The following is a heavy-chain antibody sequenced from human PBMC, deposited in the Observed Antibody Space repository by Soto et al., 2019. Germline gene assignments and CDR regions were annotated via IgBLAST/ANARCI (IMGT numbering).Heavy chain of an antibody. V-gene: IGHV4-38-2*02. CDR3: ARDLYHYDSSGYYGEHYFDY. CDR1: GEYISNGYY. D-gene: IGHD3-22*01. Sequence: KPSETLSLTCAVSGEYISNGYYWAWIRQPPGKWLEWIGSIFHSGTTYYNPSIKSRVTIAVDTSKNQFSLKLSSVTAADTAVYYCARDLYHYDSSGYYGEHYFDYWGQGTLVTVSS. CDR2: IFHSGTT. J-gene: IGHJ4*02.